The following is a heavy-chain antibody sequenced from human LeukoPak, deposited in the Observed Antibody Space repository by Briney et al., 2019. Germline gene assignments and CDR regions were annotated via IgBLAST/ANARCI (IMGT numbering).Heavy chain of an antibody. J-gene: IGHJ4*02. D-gene: IGHD4-17*01. CDR1: GASINIRYHY. CDR2: MDYTGET. CDR3: ARLFFDDYGDYEEGFDY. V-gene: IGHV4-39*07. Sequence: PSETLSLTCTVSGASINIRYHYWGWIRQSPGKGLEWIGSMDYTGETYYSPSLQSRVTISVDTPRNQFSLKLSSVTAADTAVYYCARLFFDDYGDYEEGFDYWGQGTLVTVSS.